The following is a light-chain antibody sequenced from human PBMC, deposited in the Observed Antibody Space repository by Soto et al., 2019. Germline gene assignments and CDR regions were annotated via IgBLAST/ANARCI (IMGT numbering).Light chain of an antibody. CDR2: WSS. V-gene: IGKV4-1*01. J-gene: IGKJ1*01. CDR3: QQDYTSPPT. CDR1: QSVLFSINQKTN. Sequence: DIVLTQSPDSVAVSLGERATINCKSSQSVLFSINQKTNFAWYHQKPGQPPKLLIDWSSIRESGVPTRFSGSGEGTNFSLPIRRLQSEDAVVYCCQQDYTSPPTFGLGTNV.